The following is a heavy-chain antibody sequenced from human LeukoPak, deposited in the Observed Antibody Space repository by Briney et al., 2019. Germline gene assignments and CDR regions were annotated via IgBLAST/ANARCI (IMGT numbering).Heavy chain of an antibody. CDR3: ARDRVGIAAAGTRGY. D-gene: IGHD6-13*01. J-gene: IGHJ4*02. Sequence: PGGSLRLSCAASGFTFSSYWMSWVRQAPGKGLEWVGNIKQDGSEKYDVDSVEGRFTSSRDNAKNSLYMQMNSLRAEDTAVYYCARDRVGIAAAGTRGYWGQGTLVTVSS. CDR2: IKQDGSEK. CDR1: GFTFSSYW. V-gene: IGHV3-7*01.